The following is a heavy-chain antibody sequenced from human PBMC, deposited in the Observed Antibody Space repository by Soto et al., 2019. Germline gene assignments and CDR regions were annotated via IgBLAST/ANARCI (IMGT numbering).Heavy chain of an antibody. CDR1: GGSFSGYY. Sequence: PSETLSLTCAVYGGSFSGYYWSWIRQPPGKGLEWIGEINHSGSTNYNPSLKSRFTISVDASKNQFSLKLSSVTAADTAVYYCARGTGSGSYPVDYWGQGTLVTVSS. CDR3: ARGTGSGSYPVDY. J-gene: IGHJ4*02. CDR2: INHSGST. D-gene: IGHD3-10*01. V-gene: IGHV4-34*01.